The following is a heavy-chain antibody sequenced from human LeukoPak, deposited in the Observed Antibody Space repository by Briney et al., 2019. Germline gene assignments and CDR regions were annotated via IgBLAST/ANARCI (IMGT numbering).Heavy chain of an antibody. J-gene: IGHJ3*02. CDR1: GYTFTSYY. CDR2: INPSGGST. V-gene: IGHV1-46*01. CDR3: ARATSGSYGSRMWSVDAFDI. Sequence: ASVKVSCKASGYTFTSYYMHWVRQAPGQGLEWMGIINPSGGSTSYAQKFQGRVTMTRDTSTSTVYMELSSLRSEDTAVYYCARATSGSYGSRMWSVDAFDIWGQGTMVTVSS. D-gene: IGHD1-26*01.